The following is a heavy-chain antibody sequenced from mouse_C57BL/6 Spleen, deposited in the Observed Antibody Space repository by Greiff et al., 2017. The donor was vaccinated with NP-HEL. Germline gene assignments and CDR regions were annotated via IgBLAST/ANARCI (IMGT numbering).Heavy chain of an antibody. J-gene: IGHJ2*01. Sequence: VQLQESGPELVKPGASVKISCKASGYAFSSSWMNWVKQRPGKGLEWIGRIYPGDGDTNYNGKFKGKATLTADKSSSTAYMQLSSLTSEDSAVYFCASEGVWVYDYGGDVDYWGQGTTLTVSS. CDR2: IYPGDGDT. V-gene: IGHV1-82*01. CDR3: ASEGVWVYDYGGDVDY. CDR1: GYAFSSSW. D-gene: IGHD2-4*01.